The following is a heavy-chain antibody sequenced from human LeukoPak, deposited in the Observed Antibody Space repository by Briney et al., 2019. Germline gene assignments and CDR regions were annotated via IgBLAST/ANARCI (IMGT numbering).Heavy chain of an antibody. J-gene: IGHJ4*02. D-gene: IGHD3-10*01. Sequence: SQTLSLTCTVSGDSISSGDYYWSWIRQPAGKGLEWIGRIYTSGSTNYNPSLKSRVTMSVDTSKNQFSLKLSSVTAADTAVYYCARDVYYYGSGSYYRTYYFDYWGQGTLVTVSS. V-gene: IGHV4-61*02. CDR2: IYTSGST. CDR1: GDSISSGDYY. CDR3: ARDVYYYGSGSYYRTYYFDY.